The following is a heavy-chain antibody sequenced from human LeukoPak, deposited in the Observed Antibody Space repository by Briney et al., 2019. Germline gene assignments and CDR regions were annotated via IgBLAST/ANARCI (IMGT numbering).Heavy chain of an antibody. CDR3: ARRNAYDSSGYYYPQPHTTTSLSCYFDY. CDR2: IYYSGST. D-gene: IGHD3-22*01. J-gene: IGHJ4*02. V-gene: IGHV4-39*01. Sequence: SETLSLTCTVSGGSISSNSYYWGWIRQPPGKGLEWIGSIYYSGSTYYNPSLKSRVTISVDTSKNQFSLKLSSVTAADTAAYYCARRNAYDSSGYYYPQPHTTTSLSCYFDYWGQGTLVTVSS. CDR1: GGSISSNSYY.